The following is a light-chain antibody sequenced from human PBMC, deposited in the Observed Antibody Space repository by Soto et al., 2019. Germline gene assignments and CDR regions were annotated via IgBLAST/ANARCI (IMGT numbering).Light chain of an antibody. J-gene: IGKJ2*01. V-gene: IGKV4-1*01. Sequence: DIVMTQSPDSLAVSLGERATINCKSSQRVLYSSNNKNYLAWYQQKPGQPPKLRIYWASTRESGVPDRFSGSGSGTDFTLTISSLQAEDVAVYYFQQYYSTPLYTFGQGTKLEIK. CDR1: QRVLYSSNNKNY. CDR2: WAS. CDR3: QQYYSTPLYT.